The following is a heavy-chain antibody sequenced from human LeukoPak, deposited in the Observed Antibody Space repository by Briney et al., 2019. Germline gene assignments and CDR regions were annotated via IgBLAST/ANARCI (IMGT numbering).Heavy chain of an antibody. CDR2: IIPIFGTA. Sequence: ASVKVSCKASGGTFSSYAISWVRQAPGQGLEWMGGIIPIFGTANYAQKFQGRVMITADESTSTAYMELSSLRSEDTAVYYCARVPAAIPLYYYYYMDVWGEGTTVTVSS. CDR1: GGTFSSYA. D-gene: IGHD2-2*01. CDR3: ARVPAAIPLYYYYYMDV. J-gene: IGHJ6*03. V-gene: IGHV1-69*13.